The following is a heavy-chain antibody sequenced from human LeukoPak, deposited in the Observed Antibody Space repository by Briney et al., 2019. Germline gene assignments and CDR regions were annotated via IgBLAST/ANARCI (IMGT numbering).Heavy chain of an antibody. CDR1: GYTFTGYY. D-gene: IGHD3-22*01. CDR3: ARGAAATRKYYYDSRAGFDY. V-gene: IGHV1-2*06. CDR2: INPNSGGT. Sequence: AXXKVSCKASGYTFTGYYMHWVRQAPGQGLEWMGRINPNSGGTNYAQKFKGRVTTPRDTSISTAYMELSRLRSDDTAVYYCARGAAATRKYYYDSRAGFDYWGQGTLVTVSS. J-gene: IGHJ4*02.